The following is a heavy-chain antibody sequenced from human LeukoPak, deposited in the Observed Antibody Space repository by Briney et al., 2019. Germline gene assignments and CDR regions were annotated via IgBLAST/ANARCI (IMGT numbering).Heavy chain of an antibody. Sequence: PSETLSLTCTVSGGSISSSSYYWGWIRQPPGKGLEWIGSIYYSGSTYYNPSLKSRVTISVDTSKNQFSLKLSSVTAADTAVYYCARRGVRAAFDYWGQGTLVTVSS. D-gene: IGHD3-10*01. CDR3: ARRGVRAAFDY. J-gene: IGHJ4*02. V-gene: IGHV4-39*01. CDR1: GGSISSSSYY. CDR2: IYYSGST.